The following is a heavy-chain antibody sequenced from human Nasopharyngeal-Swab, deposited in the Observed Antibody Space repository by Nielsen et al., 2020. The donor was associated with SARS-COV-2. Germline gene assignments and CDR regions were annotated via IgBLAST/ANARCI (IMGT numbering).Heavy chain of an antibody. J-gene: IGHJ6*02. CDR1: GYTFTSYW. V-gene: IGHV5-10-1*01. Sequence: GGSLRLSCKGSGYTFTSYWISWVRQMPGKGLEWMGRIDPSDSYTNYNPSFQGHVTISVDKSISTAYLQWSSLKASDTAMYYCARGRPSSGSSAYYYYGMDVWGQGTTVTASS. CDR3: ARGRPSSGSSAYYYYGMDV. D-gene: IGHD1-26*01. CDR2: IDPSDSYT.